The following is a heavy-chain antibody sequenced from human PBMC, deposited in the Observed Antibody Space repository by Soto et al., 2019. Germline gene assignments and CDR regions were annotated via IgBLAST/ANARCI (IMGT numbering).Heavy chain of an antibody. CDR3: AKGHTNENGHYSYYGMDV. D-gene: IGHD2-8*01. CDR2: ISGSGSTI. Sequence: GGSLRLSCAASGFTFSSYAVSWVRQAPGKGPEWISSISGSGSTIYNEDSVKGRFTISRDNSKNSVYLQVNSLRADDTAVYYCAKGHTNENGHYSYYGMDVWGQGTTVTVSS. J-gene: IGHJ6*02. CDR1: GFTFSSYA. V-gene: IGHV3-23*01.